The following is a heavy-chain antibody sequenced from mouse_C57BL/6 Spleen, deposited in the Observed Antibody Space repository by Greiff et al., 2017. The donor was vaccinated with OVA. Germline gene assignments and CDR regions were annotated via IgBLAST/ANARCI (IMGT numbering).Heavy chain of an antibody. CDR2: INPNNGGT. CDR3: ARQRRNGGNNFDY. J-gene: IGHJ2*01. V-gene: IGHV1-26*01. Sequence: EVQLQQSGPELVKPGASVKISCKASGYTFTDYYMNWVKQSHGKSLEWIGDINPNNGGTSYNQKFKGKATLTVDKSSSTAYMELRSLTSEDSAVDYCARQRRNGGNNFDYWGEGTTRAVSS. CDR1: GYTFTDYY.